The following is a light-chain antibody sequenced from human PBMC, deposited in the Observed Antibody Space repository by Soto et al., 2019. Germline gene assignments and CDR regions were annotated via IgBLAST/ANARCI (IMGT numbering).Light chain of an antibody. CDR3: QQTYSVPQA. Sequence: DIQMTQSPSSLSASVGDRVTITRRASQSIRSYLNWYQQKPGNAPNLLIYAASSLQSGVPSRFSGSGSGTDFTLTISNLQPEDFATYYCQQTYSVPQAFGGGTKVEIK. CDR2: AAS. V-gene: IGKV1-39*01. CDR1: QSIRSY. J-gene: IGKJ4*01.